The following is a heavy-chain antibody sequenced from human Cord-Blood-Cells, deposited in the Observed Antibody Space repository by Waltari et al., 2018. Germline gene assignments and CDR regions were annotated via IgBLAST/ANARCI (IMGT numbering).Heavy chain of an antibody. CDR1: GGTFSSYA. Sequence: QVQLVQSGAEVKKPGSSVKVSCKASGGTFSSYAISWVRQAHGQWLEWMGGIIPIFGTANYAQKFQGRVTITADESTSTAYMELSSLRSEDTAVYYCARRSNYYDSSGYYFDYWGQGTLVTVSS. J-gene: IGHJ4*02. V-gene: IGHV1-69*01. CDR3: ARRSNYYDSSGYYFDY. D-gene: IGHD3-22*01. CDR2: IIPIFGTA.